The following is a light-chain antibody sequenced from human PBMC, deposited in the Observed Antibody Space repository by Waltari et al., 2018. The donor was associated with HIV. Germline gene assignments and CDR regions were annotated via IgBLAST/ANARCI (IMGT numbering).Light chain of an antibody. CDR1: QSVAGNH. CDR2: DTY. CDR3: QQYGTSVT. J-gene: IGKJ5*01. Sequence: EIVLTQSPGTLSLSSGERVTLSCRASQSVAGNHLAWYQQRTGQAPILLIYDTYRRATGIPDRFSGSGSVTDFTLTIGSLEPEDFAVYYCQQYGTSVTFGQGTRLEIK. V-gene: IGKV3-20*01.